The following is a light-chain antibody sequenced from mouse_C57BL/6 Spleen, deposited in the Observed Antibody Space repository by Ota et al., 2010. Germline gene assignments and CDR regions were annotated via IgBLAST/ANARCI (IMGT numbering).Light chain of an antibody. V-gene: IGKV12-44*01. J-gene: IGKJ5*01. CDR1: ENIYSY. CDR3: QHHYGTPLT. Sequence: DIQMTQSPASLSASVGETVTITCRASENIYSYLAWYQQKQGKSPQLLVYNAKTLAEGVPSRFSGSGSGTQFSLKINSLQPEDFGSYYCQHHYGTPLTFGAGTKLELK. CDR2: NAK.